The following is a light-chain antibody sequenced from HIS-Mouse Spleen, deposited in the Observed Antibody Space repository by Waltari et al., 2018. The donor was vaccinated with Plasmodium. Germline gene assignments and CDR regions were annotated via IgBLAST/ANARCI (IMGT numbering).Light chain of an antibody. CDR2: GAS. V-gene: IGKV3-15*01. J-gene: IGKJ3*01. CDR3: QQYNNWSFT. CDR1: QSVSSN. Sequence: EIVMTQSPATLSVSPGARATLSCRARQSVSSNLAWYQQKPGQAPRLLIYGASTRATGIPARLSGSGSGTEFTLTISSLQSEDFAVYYCQQYNNWSFTFGPGTKVDIK.